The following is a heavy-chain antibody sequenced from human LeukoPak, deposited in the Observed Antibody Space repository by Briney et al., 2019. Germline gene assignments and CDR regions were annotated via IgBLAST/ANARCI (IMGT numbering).Heavy chain of an antibody. CDR3: ARASYDFWSGPYYFDY. J-gene: IGHJ4*02. Sequence: GGSLRLSCAASGFTFSSYWMSWGRQAPGKGLEWVANIKQDGSEKHYVDSVKGRFTISRDNAKNTLYLQMNSLRAEDTAVYYCARASYDFWSGPYYFDYWGQGTLVTVSS. D-gene: IGHD3-3*01. V-gene: IGHV3-7*01. CDR2: IKQDGSEK. CDR1: GFTFSSYW.